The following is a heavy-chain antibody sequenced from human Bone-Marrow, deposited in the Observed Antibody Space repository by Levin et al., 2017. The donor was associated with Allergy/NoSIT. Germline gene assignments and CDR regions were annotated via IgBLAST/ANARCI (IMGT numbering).Heavy chain of an antibody. CDR1: GFTFSSYA. CDR2: ISYDGSNK. CDR3: ARSVVRVHTFDY. J-gene: IGHJ4*02. V-gene: IGHV3-30*04. Sequence: GGSLRLSCAASGFTFSSYAMHWVRQAPGKGLEWVAVISYDGSNKYYADSVKGRFTISRDNSKNTLYLQMNSLRAEDTAVYYCARSVVRVHTFDYWGQGTLVTVSS. D-gene: IGHD3-10*01.